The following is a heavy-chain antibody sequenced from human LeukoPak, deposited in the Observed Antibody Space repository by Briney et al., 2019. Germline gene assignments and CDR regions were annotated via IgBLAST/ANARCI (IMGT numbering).Heavy chain of an antibody. V-gene: IGHV5-51*01. CDR3: ARQMYTNTWQVY. D-gene: IGHD6-13*01. Sequence: GESLKISCKAPGYRFTSYWIGWVRQLPGKGLESMGIIYLGDSDTTYSPSFQGQVTISADKSISTAYLQWSSLKASDTAMYCCARQMYTNTWQVYWGQGTLVSVSS. CDR2: IYLGDSDT. CDR1: GYRFTSYW. J-gene: IGHJ4*02.